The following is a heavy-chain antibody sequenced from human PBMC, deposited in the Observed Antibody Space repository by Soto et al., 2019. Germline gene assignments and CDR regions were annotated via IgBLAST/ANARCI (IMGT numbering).Heavy chain of an antibody. CDR3: TTLGPY. V-gene: IGHV3-15*07. J-gene: IGHJ4*02. Sequence: EVQLVESGGGLVKPGRSLRLSCTASGFTFSDAWMNWVRQAPGKGLEWVGHVKTKADGGTTEYAAFVNGRFTISRDDSINTLFLDMTDLRTEDTAMYYCTTLGPYWGQGTLVTVSS. CDR1: GFTFSDAW. CDR2: VKTKADGGTT.